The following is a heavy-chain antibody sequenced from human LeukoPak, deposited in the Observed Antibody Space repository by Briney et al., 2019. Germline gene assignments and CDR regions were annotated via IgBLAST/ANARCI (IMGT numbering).Heavy chain of an antibody. CDR2: IYYSGST. Sequence: PSETLSLTCTVSGYSISSGYYWSWIRPPPGNGLEWIGYIYYSGSTNYNPSLKSRVTISVDTSKNQFSLKLSSVTAADTAVYYCARALSYRGYYFDYWGQGTLVTVSS. CDR3: ARALSYRGYYFDY. CDR1: GYSISSGYY. V-gene: IGHV4-59*01. D-gene: IGHD4-11*01. J-gene: IGHJ4*02.